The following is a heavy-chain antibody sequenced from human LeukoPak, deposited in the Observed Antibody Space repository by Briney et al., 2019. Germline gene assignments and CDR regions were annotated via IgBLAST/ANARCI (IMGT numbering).Heavy chain of an antibody. CDR1: GFTFSNYA. Sequence: PGGSLRLSCAASGFTFSNYAMHWVCQAPGKGLEHVSAISSNGGSTYYADSVQGRFTISRDSSKNTLYLQMGSLRAEDMAVYYCARSSGGLFDYWGQGTLVTVSS. CDR2: ISSNGGST. CDR3: ARSSGGLFDY. J-gene: IGHJ4*02. D-gene: IGHD3-10*01. V-gene: IGHV3-64*02.